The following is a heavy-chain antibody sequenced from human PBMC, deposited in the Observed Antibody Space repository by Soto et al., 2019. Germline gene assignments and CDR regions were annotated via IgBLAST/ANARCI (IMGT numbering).Heavy chain of an antibody. CDR1: GGSISSYY. Sequence: QVQLQESGPGLVKPSETLSLTCTVSGGSISSYYWSWIRQPAGKGLEWIGRIYTSGSTNYNPSLKSRVTMSVDTSKNQVSLKLSSVTAADTAVYYCARSNSGSWPGRWFDPWGQGTLVTVSS. D-gene: IGHD6-13*01. V-gene: IGHV4-4*07. CDR2: IYTSGST. J-gene: IGHJ5*02. CDR3: ARSNSGSWPGRWFDP.